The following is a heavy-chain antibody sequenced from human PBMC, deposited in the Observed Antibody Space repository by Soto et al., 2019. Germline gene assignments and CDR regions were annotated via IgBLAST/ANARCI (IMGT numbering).Heavy chain of an antibody. D-gene: IGHD3-10*01. Sequence: QITLKESGPTLVKPTQTLTLTCTFSGFSLSTSGVGVGWIRQPPGKALEWLALIYWNDDKRYSPSLKSRLTITKDTSKNQVVLTMTNRDPVDTATYYCAHRRPLPGSGSYYTYFDYWGQGTLVTVSS. CDR2: IYWNDDK. CDR3: AHRRPLPGSGSYYTYFDY. J-gene: IGHJ4*02. V-gene: IGHV2-5*01. CDR1: GFSLSTSGVG.